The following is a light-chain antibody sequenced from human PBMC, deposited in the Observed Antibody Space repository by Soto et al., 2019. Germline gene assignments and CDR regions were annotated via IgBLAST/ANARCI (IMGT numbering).Light chain of an antibody. CDR2: EVS. J-gene: IGLJ1*01. Sequence: TQPPAASWCPGRSLTISSTGTSSDVGGYNYVSWYQQHPGKAPKLMIYEVSKRPSGVPDRFSGSKSGNTASLTVSGLQAEDEADYYCSSYAGSRGVFGTGTKVTVL. CDR1: SSDVGGYNY. CDR3: SSYAGSRGV. V-gene: IGLV2-8*01.